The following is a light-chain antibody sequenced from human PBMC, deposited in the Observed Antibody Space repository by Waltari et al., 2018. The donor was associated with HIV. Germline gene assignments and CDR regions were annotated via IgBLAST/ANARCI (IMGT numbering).Light chain of an antibody. V-gene: IGLV2-23*01. CDR3: CSYAGTNWV. CDR2: VGS. J-gene: IGLJ3*02. Sequence: QSALTQPPSVSGSPGQSITISCTGTSSDVGSYNIVSWYQQHPSKAPKLMIYVGSKRPSGVANRCSGSYSGNTAALTSSGLQAEDEADYYCCSYAGTNWVFGGGTKLTVL. CDR1: SSDVGSYNI.